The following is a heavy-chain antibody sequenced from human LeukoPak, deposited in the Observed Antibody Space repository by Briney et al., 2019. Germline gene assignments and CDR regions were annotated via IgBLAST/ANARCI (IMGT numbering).Heavy chain of an antibody. V-gene: IGHV3-48*01. CDR2: ISSSSSVI. J-gene: IGHJ4*02. CDR1: GFTFKTYS. D-gene: IGHD4-17*01. Sequence: GGSLRLSCAASGFTFKTYSMNWVRQAPGKGLEGVSYISSSSSVIYYTDSLEGRFTISRDNAKNSLYLQMSSVTAADTAVYYCARGVYADPFDYWGQGTLVTVSS. CDR3: ARGVYADPFDY.